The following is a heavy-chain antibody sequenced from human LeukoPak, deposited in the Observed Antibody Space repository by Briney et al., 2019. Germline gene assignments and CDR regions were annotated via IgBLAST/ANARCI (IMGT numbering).Heavy chain of an antibody. V-gene: IGHV4-59*01. CDR1: GGSISNYY. CDR3: AREDPQTTVPEGLDV. Sequence: SETLSLTCTVSGGSISNYYWSRLRQPPGKGLEWIGYIYFSGTTNINPSLKSRLTISVDMSKNQISLKLSSVTAADTAVYYCAREDPQTTVPEGLDVWGQGTTVTVSS. CDR2: IYFSGTT. J-gene: IGHJ6*02. D-gene: IGHD4-17*01.